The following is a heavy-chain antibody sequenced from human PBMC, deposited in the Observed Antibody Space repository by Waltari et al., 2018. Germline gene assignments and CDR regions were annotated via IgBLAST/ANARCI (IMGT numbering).Heavy chain of an antibody. J-gene: IGHJ4*02. D-gene: IGHD3-22*01. CDR2: SSPKTGGT. Sequence: QVQLVQSGAEAKKPGASVKVSCKTSGYTFTDEYIFWVRQAPGQGLEWMGWSSPKTGGTKYAQKFQGRVTMTRDTSISTAYMELSRLTSDDTAVYYCTRDGPMKPFDYWGQGTQVTVSS. CDR3: TRDGPMKPFDY. CDR1: GYTFTDEY. V-gene: IGHV1-2*02.